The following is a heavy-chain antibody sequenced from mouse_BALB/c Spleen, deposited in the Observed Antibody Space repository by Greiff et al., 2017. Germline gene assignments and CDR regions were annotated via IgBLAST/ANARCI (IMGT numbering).Heavy chain of an antibody. V-gene: IGHV14-1*02. CDR3: ARRTNSLYYYAMDY. D-gene: IGHD6-5*01. CDR1: GFNIKDYY. CDR2: IDPENGNT. J-gene: IGHJ4*01. Sequence: EVQLQESGAELVRPGALVKLSCKASGFNIKDYYMHWVKQRPEQGLEWIGWIDPENGNTIYDPKFQGKASITADTSSNTAYLQLSSLTSEDTAVYYCARRTNSLYYYAMDYWGQGTSVTVSS.